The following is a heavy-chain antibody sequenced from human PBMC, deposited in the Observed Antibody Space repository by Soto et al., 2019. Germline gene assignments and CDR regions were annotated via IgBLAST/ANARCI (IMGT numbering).Heavy chain of an antibody. Sequence: QLLQSGGGLVQPGGPLTLSCPAPEFTFVPTARGWFRQAPGEGLEWVSTMEGSGGITYYADSVKGRFTISRDNSRNTVYLQMNSLRGDDTALYYCVKNSGWFNTWGQGALVTVSS. CDR1: EFTFVPTA. V-gene: IGHV3-23*01. J-gene: IGHJ5*02. D-gene: IGHD3-10*01. CDR3: VKNSGWFNT. CDR2: MEGSGGIT.